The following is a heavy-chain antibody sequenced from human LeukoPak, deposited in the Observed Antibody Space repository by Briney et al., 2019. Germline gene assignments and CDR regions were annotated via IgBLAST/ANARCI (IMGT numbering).Heavy chain of an antibody. CDR1: GYTFTSYG. J-gene: IGHJ4*02. D-gene: IGHD2-21*02. Sequence: ASVKVSCKASGYTFTSYGISWVRQAPGQGLEWMGWISAYNGNTNYAQKLQGRVTMTTDTSTSTAYMELRSLRSDDTAVYYCARRLADCGGDCYSDWGQGTLVTVSS. CDR2: ISAYNGNT. V-gene: IGHV1-18*01. CDR3: ARRLADCGGDCYSD.